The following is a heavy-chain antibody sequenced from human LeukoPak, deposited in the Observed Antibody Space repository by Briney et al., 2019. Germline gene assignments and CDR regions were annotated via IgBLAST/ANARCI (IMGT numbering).Heavy chain of an antibody. D-gene: IGHD1-26*01. Sequence: SETLSLTCAVYGGSFSGYYWSWIRQPPGKGLEWIGEINHSGSTNYNPSLKSRVTISVDTSKNQFSLKLSSVTAADTAVYYCARGRLQWELLLFPDGSFDYWGQGTLVTVSS. J-gene: IGHJ4*02. CDR1: GGSFSGYY. CDR3: ARGRLQWELLLFPDGSFDY. V-gene: IGHV4-34*01. CDR2: INHSGST.